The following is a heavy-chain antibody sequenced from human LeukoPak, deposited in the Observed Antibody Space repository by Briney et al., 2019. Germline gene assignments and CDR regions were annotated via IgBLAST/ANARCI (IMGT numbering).Heavy chain of an antibody. CDR1: GFTVSSNY. J-gene: IGHJ3*02. D-gene: IGHD5/OR15-5a*01. V-gene: IGHV3-53*01. CDR2: IYSGGST. Sequence: GGSLRLSCAASGFTVSSNYMNWVRQAPGKGLEWVSIIYSGGSTFYADSVKGRFTISRDNSKNTLYLQMNSLRAEDTAVYYCARSNDAFDIWGQGTMVTVSS. CDR3: ARSNDAFDI.